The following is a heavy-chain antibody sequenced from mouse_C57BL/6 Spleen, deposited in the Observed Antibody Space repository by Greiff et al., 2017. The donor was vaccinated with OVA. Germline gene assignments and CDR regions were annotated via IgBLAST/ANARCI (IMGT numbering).Heavy chain of an antibody. CDR3: VRHVDYDGGGAMDY. D-gene: IGHD2-4*01. V-gene: IGHV10-1*01. CDR1: GFSFNTYA. Sequence: EVKVVESGGGLVQPTGSLKLSCAASGFSFNTYAMNWVRQAPGKGLEWVARIRSKSNNYATYYADSVKDRFTISRDDSESMLYLQMNNLKTEDTAMYYCVRHVDYDGGGAMDYWGQGTSVTVSS. J-gene: IGHJ4*01. CDR2: IRSKSNNYAT.